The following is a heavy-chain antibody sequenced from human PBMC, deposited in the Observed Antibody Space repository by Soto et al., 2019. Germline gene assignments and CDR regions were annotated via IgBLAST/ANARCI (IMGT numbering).Heavy chain of an antibody. CDR1: GGSVSNSNYY. CDR3: VSQRTSVLTQAYFDY. D-gene: IGHD2-8*01. J-gene: IGHJ4*02. V-gene: IGHV4-39*01. CDR2: VYYRGRS. Sequence: ETLSLTCTVSGGSVSNSNYYWGWIRQSPGKGLEWIGSVYYRGRSYSKSSVKSRVTISVDTSKNQFSLNLNSVTASDTAVYYCVSQRTSVLTQAYFDYWGPGALVTVSS.